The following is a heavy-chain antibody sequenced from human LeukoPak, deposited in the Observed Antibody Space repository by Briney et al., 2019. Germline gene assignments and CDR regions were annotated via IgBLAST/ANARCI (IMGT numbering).Heavy chain of an antibody. D-gene: IGHD3-10*01. V-gene: IGHV1-46*01. CDR1: GYTFTSYY. CDR2: INPSGGST. J-gene: IGHJ4*02. Sequence: ASVKVSCKASGYTFTSYYMHWVRQAPGQGLEWMGIINPSGGSTSYAQKFQGRVTMTRDTSTSTVYMELSSLRSEDTAVYYCARGITMVRGVHPYYFDYWGQGTLVTVSS. CDR3: ARGITMVRGVHPYYFDY.